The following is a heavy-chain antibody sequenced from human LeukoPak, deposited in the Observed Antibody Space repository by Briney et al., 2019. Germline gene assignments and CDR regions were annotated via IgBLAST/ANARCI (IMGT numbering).Heavy chain of an antibody. V-gene: IGHV3-74*01. CDR1: GFTFSSYW. Sequence: PGGSLRLSCAASGFTFSSYWMHWVRQAPGQGLVWVSRINTDGSSTSYADSVKGRFTISRDNAKNTLYLQMNSLRAEDTAVYYCARGLYYYDSSGYYYDWGQGTLVTVSS. CDR3: ARGLYYYDSSGYYYD. J-gene: IGHJ4*02. D-gene: IGHD3-22*01. CDR2: INTDGSST.